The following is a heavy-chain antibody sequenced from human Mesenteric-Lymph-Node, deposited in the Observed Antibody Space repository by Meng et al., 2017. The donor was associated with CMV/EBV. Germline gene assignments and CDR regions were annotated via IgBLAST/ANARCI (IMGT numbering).Heavy chain of an antibody. CDR1: GWWFSGYY. CDR2: INHSGST. J-gene: IGHJ4*02. CDR3: ARGSSFDILTGYFDY. Sequence: RMLEPSVTPSVMLTCNGWWFSGYYWNWLRQSQEEGLVCIGEINHSGSTTYNPSFTSRIIISVDTSTNQISLNMSSVTAADTALYYCARGSSFDILTGYFDYWGQGALVTVSS. V-gene: IGHV4-34*01. D-gene: IGHD3-9*01.